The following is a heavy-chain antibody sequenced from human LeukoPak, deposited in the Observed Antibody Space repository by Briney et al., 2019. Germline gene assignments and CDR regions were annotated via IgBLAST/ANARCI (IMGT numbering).Heavy chain of an antibody. D-gene: IGHD3-22*01. Sequence: GESLKISCKGSGYSFTSYWIGWVRPMPGKGLEWMGIIYPGDSDTRYSPSFEGQVTISADKSINTAYLQWSSLKASDTAMYYCARHVGSSGFRIDYWGQGTLVTVSS. CDR2: IYPGDSDT. CDR1: GYSFTSYW. J-gene: IGHJ4*02. V-gene: IGHV5-51*01. CDR3: ARHVGSSGFRIDY.